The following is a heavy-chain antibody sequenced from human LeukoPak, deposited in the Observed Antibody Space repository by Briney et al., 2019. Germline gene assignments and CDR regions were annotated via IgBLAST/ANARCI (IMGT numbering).Heavy chain of an antibody. CDR1: GLTVSSNC. Sequence: SGGSLRLSCAASGLTVSSNCMSWVRQAPGKGLEWVSFIYSGGNTYYADSVKGRFTISRDNSKNTVHLQMNSLRAEDTAVYYCARRAGDYSHPYDYWGQGTLVTVSS. J-gene: IGHJ4*02. D-gene: IGHD3-22*01. CDR2: IYSGGNT. CDR3: ARRAGDYSHPYDY. V-gene: IGHV3-53*01.